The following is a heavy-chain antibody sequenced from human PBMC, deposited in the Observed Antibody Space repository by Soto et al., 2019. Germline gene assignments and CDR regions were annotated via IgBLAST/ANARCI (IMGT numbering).Heavy chain of an antibody. CDR2: ISSSSSYI. CDR3: ARDQPGYSYGYGLGY. Sequence: EVQLVESGGGLVKPGGSLRLSCAASGFTFSSYSMNWVRQAPGKGLEWVSSISSSSSYIDYADSVKGRFTISRDNAKNSLYLQMNSLRAEDTAVYYCARDQPGYSYGYGLGYWGQGTLGTVSS. J-gene: IGHJ4*02. D-gene: IGHD5-18*01. CDR1: GFTFSSYS. V-gene: IGHV3-21*01.